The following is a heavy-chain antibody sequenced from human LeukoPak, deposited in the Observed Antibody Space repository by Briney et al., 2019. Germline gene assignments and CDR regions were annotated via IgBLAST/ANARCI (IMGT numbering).Heavy chain of an antibody. CDR1: GGSISSYY. CDR2: IYYSGST. D-gene: IGHD3-22*01. Sequence: PSETLSLTCTVSGGSISSYYWSWIRQPPGKGLEWIGYIYYSGSTNYNPSLKSRVTISVDTSKNQFSLKLSSVTAADTAVYYCAGRGPYCYDSSGYSLWGQGTLVTVSS. J-gene: IGHJ4*02. CDR3: AGRGPYCYDSSGYSL. V-gene: IGHV4-59*01.